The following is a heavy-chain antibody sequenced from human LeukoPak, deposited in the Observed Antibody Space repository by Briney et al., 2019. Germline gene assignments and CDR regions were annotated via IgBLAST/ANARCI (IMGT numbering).Heavy chain of an antibody. Sequence: GASVKVSCKASGYTFTSYAMNWVRQAPGQGLEWMGWINTNTGNPTYAQGFTGRFVFSLDTSVSTAYLQISSLKAEDTAVYYCARVRVTYYYGSGNGYYYGMDVWGQGTTVTVSS. J-gene: IGHJ6*02. D-gene: IGHD3-10*01. CDR3: ARVRVTYYYGSGNGYYYGMDV. CDR2: INTNTGNP. CDR1: GYTFTSYA. V-gene: IGHV7-4-1*02.